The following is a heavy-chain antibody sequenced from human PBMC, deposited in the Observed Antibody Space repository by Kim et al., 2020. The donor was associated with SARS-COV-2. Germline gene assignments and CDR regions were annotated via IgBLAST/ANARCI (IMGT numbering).Heavy chain of an antibody. CDR3: ARDQLAAARYYYYYYGMDV. V-gene: IGHV4-59*01. D-gene: IGHD6-13*01. Sequence: SETLSLTCTVSGGSISSYYWSWIRQPPGKGLEWIGYIYYSGSTNYNPSLKSRVTISVDTSKNQFSLKLSSVTAADTAVYYCARDQLAAARYYYYYYGMDVWGPGTTVTVSS. J-gene: IGHJ6*02. CDR1: GGSISSYY. CDR2: IYYSGST.